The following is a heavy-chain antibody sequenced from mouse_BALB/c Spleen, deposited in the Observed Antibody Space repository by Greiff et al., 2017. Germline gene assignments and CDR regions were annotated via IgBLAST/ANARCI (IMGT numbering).Heavy chain of an antibody. CDR2: IWTGGGT. D-gene: IGHD1-1*01. CDR1: GFSLTSYD. J-gene: IGHJ3*01. CDR3: VRERDYYGSSGFAY. Sequence: VQLVESGPGLVAPSQSLSITCTVSGFSLTSYDISWIRQPPGKGLEWLGVIWTGGGTNYNSAFMSRLSISKDNSKSHVFLKMNSLQTDDTAIYYCVRERDYYGSSGFAYWGQGTLVTVSA. V-gene: IGHV2-9-2*01.